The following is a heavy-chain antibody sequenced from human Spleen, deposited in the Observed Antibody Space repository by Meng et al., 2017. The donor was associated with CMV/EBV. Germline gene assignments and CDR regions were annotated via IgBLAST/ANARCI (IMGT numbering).Heavy chain of an antibody. CDR1: GLTFTGYS. J-gene: IGHJ4*02. Sequence: SSGLTFTGYSMTWGSQAPGKGLEGVSEVSATGGGTYYADSVKGRFTISRDNSKNTLYLQMNSLRAEDTAVYYCANGYGDYGHPSFDYWGQGTLVTVSS. CDR2: VSATGGGT. D-gene: IGHD4-17*01. CDR3: ANGYGDYGHPSFDY. V-gene: IGHV3-23*01.